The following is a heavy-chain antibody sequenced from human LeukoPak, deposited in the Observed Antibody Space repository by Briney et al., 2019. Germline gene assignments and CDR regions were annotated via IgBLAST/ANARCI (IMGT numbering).Heavy chain of an antibody. CDR2: ISGSGSTI. CDR1: GFTFSDYY. CDR3: ARDRRGYSYFYYYGMDV. J-gene: IGHJ6*02. Sequence: GGSPRLSCAASGFTFSDYYMSWIRQAPGKGLEWVSYISGSGSTIYYADSVKGRFTISRDNAKNSLYLQMNSLRAEDTAVYYCARDRRGYSYFYYYGMDVWGQGTTVTVSS. D-gene: IGHD5-18*01. V-gene: IGHV3-11*01.